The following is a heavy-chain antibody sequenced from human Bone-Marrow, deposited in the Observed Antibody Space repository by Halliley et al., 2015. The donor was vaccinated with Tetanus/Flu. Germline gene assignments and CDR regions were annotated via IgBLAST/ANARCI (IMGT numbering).Heavy chain of an antibody. V-gene: IGHV3-53*01. J-gene: IGHJ4*02. Sequence: VSVIYRGGNTFYADSVEGRFTIYRDNTKNTLYLQMTSLRGEDTAVYYGASSRHPYGDNGLSYWGQGTLVTVSS. D-gene: IGHD4-17*01. CDR3: ASSRHPYGDNGLSY. CDR2: IYRGGNT.